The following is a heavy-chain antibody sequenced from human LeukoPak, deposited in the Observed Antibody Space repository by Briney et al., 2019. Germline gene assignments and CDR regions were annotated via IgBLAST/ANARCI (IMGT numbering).Heavy chain of an antibody. D-gene: IGHD6-19*01. CDR2: THYSGST. Sequence: PSETLSLTCTVSGGSTSSYYWSWIRQPPGKGLEWIGYTHYSGSTNYNPSLKSRGTISVDTSKNQFSLKLGYVTAADTAVYYCVRGGGWDACFVPCGEGTLLTVSS. J-gene: IGHJ5*02. CDR1: GGSTSSYY. V-gene: IGHV4-59*01. CDR3: VRGGGWDACFVP.